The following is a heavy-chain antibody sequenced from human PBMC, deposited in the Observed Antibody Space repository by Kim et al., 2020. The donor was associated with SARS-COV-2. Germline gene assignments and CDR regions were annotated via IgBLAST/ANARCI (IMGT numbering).Heavy chain of an antibody. Sequence: VKGNLTISRDESKSNAYLQMNSLKTEDTAVYYCTRDYDILTGYPSNWFDPWGQGTLVTVSS. D-gene: IGHD3-9*01. V-gene: IGHV3-49*02. J-gene: IGHJ5*02. CDR3: TRDYDILTGYPSNWFDP.